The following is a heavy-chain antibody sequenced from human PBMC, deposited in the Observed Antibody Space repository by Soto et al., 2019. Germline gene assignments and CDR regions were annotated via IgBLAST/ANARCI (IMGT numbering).Heavy chain of an antibody. V-gene: IGHV4-31*03. CDR3: ARVPGGGRQGSIIPWYNFGMDV. CDR2: IYSGTT. Sequence: SETLSLTCTVSGGSITSGGYYWSWTRQHPGKGLEWIGYIYSGTTYYNPSLKSRVSISEDTSKNQFFLKLSSVTAADTAVYYCARVPGGGRQGSIIPWYNFGMDVWGQGTTVTAP. D-gene: IGHD1-1*01. J-gene: IGHJ6*02. CDR1: GGSITSGGYY.